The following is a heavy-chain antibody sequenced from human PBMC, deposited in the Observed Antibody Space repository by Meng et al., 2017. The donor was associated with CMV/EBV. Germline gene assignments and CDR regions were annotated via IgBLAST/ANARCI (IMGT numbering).Heavy chain of an antibody. J-gene: IGHJ4*02. CDR2: IGTAGDT. CDR1: GFTFSSYD. V-gene: IGHV3-13*01. Sequence: EXQLVEXXXGLVQPGXSLRLSCAASGFTFSSYDMHWVRQATGKGLEWVSAIGTAGDTYYPGSVKGRFTISRENAKNSLYLQMNSLRAGDTAVYYCARVTVAGAFDYWGQGTLVTVSS. D-gene: IGHD6-19*01. CDR3: ARVTVAGAFDY.